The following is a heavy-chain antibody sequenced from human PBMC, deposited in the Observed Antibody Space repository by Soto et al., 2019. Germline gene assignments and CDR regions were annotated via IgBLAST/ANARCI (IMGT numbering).Heavy chain of an antibody. CDR1: GFSFSSYW. CDR3: SSIWQCLPIEAKDAFDI. CDR2: INSDGSST. D-gene: IGHD6-19*01. V-gene: IGHV3-74*01. Sequence: PGGYLRISCAASGFSFSSYWMHWVRQAPGKGLVWVSRINSDGSSTSYADSVKGRFTISRDNAKNTLYLQMNSLRAEDTAVYYSSSIWQCLPIEAKDAFDIWGQGTIVTVSS. J-gene: IGHJ3*02.